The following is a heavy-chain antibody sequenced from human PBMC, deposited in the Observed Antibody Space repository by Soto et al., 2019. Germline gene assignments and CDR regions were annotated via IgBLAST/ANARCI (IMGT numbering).Heavy chain of an antibody. J-gene: IGHJ3*02. V-gene: IGHV3-48*03. D-gene: IGHD5-12*01. Sequence: VGSLRLSGAASGFTVSSYEMDWVRQAPGKGLEWVAYISISGGTIYYGDSVEGRFTISRDNADNSLYLQMNSLRAEDTAVYYCTKEKSVINSGYDAFDIWGRGTVVTVSS. CDR1: GFTVSSYE. CDR2: ISISGGTI. CDR3: TKEKSVINSGYDAFDI.